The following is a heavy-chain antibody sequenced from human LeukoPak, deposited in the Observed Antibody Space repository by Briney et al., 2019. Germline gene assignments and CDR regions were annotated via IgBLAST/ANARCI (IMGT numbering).Heavy chain of an antibody. D-gene: IGHD2-15*01. CDR1: GGSISSYY. J-gene: IGHJ6*02. Sequence: PSETLSLTCTVSGGSISSYYWSWIRQPAGKGLEWIGRIYTSGSTNYNPSLKSRVTMSVDTSKNQLSLKLSSVTAADTAVYYCARAGYCSGGNCYSDHYYGMDVWGQGTTVTVSS. V-gene: IGHV4-4*07. CDR3: ARAGYCSGGNCYSDHYYGMDV. CDR2: IYTSGST.